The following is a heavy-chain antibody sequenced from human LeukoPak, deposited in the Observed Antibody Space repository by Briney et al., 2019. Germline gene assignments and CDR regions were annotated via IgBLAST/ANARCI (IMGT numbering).Heavy chain of an antibody. Sequence: PSETLSLTCTVSGVSISNGDYYWSWIRQPPGKGLEWIGYIYYSGSTYYNPSLKSRVTISVDTSKNQLSLKPSSVTAADTAVYYCARTKYYYDSSGGWFDPWGQGTLVTVSS. J-gene: IGHJ5*02. CDR3: ARTKYYYDSSGGWFDP. CDR1: GVSISNGDYY. CDR2: IYYSGST. D-gene: IGHD3-22*01. V-gene: IGHV4-30-4*01.